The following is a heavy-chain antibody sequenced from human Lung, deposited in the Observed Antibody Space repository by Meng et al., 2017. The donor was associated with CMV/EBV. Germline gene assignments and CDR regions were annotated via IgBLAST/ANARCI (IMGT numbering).Heavy chain of an antibody. V-gene: IGHV1-69*05. CDR3: ARGPSITVGGVIIWPLED. D-gene: IGHD3-16*02. CDR2: ITPAIETA. CDR1: GGTFRSTS. Sequence: SVKVSXKASGGTFRSTSLMWVRQAPGQGLEWMGGITPAIETADYAQKFRDRVTTTTEDSATTAYRGMNSLRSEDTAVYFCARGPSITVGGVIIWPLEDWGQGTLVXVSS. J-gene: IGHJ4*02.